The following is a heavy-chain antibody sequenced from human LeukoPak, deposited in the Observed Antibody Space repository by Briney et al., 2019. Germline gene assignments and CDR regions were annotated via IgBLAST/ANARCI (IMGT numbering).Heavy chain of an antibody. CDR3: ARGVSYDFWSGYYN. V-gene: IGHV4-34*01. CDR2: INHSGST. J-gene: IGHJ4*02. D-gene: IGHD3-3*01. Sequence: SETLSLTCAVYGGSFSGYYWSWIRQPPGKGLEWIGEINHSGSTNYNPSLKSRVTISVDTSKNQFSLKLSSVTAADTAVYYCARGVSYDFWSGYYNWGQGTLVTVSS. CDR1: GGSFSGYY.